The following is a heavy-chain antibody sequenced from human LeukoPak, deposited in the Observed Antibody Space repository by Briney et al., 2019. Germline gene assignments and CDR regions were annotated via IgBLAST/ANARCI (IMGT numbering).Heavy chain of an antibody. CDR2: IYHSGST. V-gene: IGHV4-4*02. J-gene: IGHJ2*01. CDR1: GGSISSGNW. D-gene: IGHD3-10*01. Sequence: SETLSLTCAVSGGSISSGNWWSWVRQPPGKGLEWIGEIYHSGSTNYNPSLKSRVTISVDKSKNQFSLTLTSVTAADTAVYYCARVGAKGGWYFDLWGRGTLVTVSS. CDR3: ARVGAKGGWYFDL.